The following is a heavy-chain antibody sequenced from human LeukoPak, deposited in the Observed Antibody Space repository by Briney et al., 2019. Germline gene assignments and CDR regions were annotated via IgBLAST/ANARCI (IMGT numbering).Heavy chain of an antibody. V-gene: IGHV3-21*01. CDR2: ISSSSSYI. Sequence: XXXXSGFTXSSYSMNWVRQAPGKGLEWVSCISSSSSYIYYADSVKGRFTVSRDNAKNSLYLQMNSLRAEDTAVYYXXXXPYXXYWGQGTLVTVSS. CDR1: GFTXSSYS. CDR3: XXXPYXXY. J-gene: IGHJ4*02.